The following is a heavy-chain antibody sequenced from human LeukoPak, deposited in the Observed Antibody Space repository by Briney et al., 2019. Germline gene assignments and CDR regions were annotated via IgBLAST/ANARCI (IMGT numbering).Heavy chain of an antibody. CDR3: ATTRYYYDSSDAFDI. CDR2: IIPIFGTA. V-gene: IGHV1-69*06. D-gene: IGHD3-22*01. Sequence: ASVKVPCKASGGTFSSYAISWVRQAPGQGLEWMGRIIPIFGTANYAQKFQGRVTITADNSTSTAYMELSSLRSEDTAVYYCATTRYYYDSSDAFDIWGQGTMVTVSS. J-gene: IGHJ3*02. CDR1: GGTFSSYA.